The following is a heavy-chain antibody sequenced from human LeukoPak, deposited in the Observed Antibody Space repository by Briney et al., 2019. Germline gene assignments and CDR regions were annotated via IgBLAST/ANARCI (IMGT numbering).Heavy chain of an antibody. D-gene: IGHD1-7*01. Sequence: ASVKVSCKVSGYTLTELSMRWVRQAPGKGPEWVGGFDPEDGETIYAQKFQIRVAMAEDRSTDTAYMELSSLRSEDTAVYYCATGSGLELRTAFDFWGQGTLVTVSS. CDR3: ATGSGLELRTAFDF. J-gene: IGHJ4*02. CDR1: GYTLTELS. V-gene: IGHV1-24*01. CDR2: FDPEDGET.